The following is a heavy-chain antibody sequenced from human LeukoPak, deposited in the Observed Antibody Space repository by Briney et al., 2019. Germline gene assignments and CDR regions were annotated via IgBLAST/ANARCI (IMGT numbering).Heavy chain of an antibody. D-gene: IGHD3-10*01. CDR3: ARHGSGSYYGADY. V-gene: IGHV4-34*01. CDR1: GGSFSGYY. Sequence: SETLSLTCAVYGGSFSGYYWSWIRQPPGKGQEWIGEINHSGSTNYNPSLKSRVTISVDTSKNQFSLKLSSVTAADTAVYYCARHGSGSYYGADYWGQGTLVTVSS. CDR2: INHSGST. J-gene: IGHJ4*02.